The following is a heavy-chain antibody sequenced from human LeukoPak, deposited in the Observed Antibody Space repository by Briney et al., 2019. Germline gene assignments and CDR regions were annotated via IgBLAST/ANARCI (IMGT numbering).Heavy chain of an antibody. V-gene: IGHV3-7*04. J-gene: IGHJ4*02. Sequence: PGGSLRLSCAASGFTFSTYWMNWARQAPGKGLEWVAIIKKDGSEKKYVDSVKGRFTIFRDNAKNELYLQMDSLRADDTAVYYCVGGSGWLPDYWGQGTSVTVPS. CDR1: GFTFSTYW. CDR3: VGGSGWLPDY. CDR2: IKKDGSEK. D-gene: IGHD6-19*01.